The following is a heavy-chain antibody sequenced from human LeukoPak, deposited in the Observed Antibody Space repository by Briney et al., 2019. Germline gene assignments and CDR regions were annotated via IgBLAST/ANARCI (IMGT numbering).Heavy chain of an antibody. V-gene: IGHV3-23*01. J-gene: IGHJ6*04. Sequence: GGSLRLSCAASGFTFSSYVMNWVRQAPGKGLEWVSSISDSGDGAYFADSVKGRFTISRDNSKNTLHLQMNSLRAEDTAVYYCAELGITMIGGVWGKGTTVTISS. CDR1: GFTFSSYV. D-gene: IGHD3-10*02. CDR2: ISDSGDGA. CDR3: AELGITMIGGV.